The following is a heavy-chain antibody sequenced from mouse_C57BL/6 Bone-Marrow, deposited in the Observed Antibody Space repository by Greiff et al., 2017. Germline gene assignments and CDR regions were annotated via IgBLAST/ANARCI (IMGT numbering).Heavy chain of an antibody. CDR3: ARKEVTTRYYAMDY. CDR2: ISDGGSYT. J-gene: IGHJ4*01. V-gene: IGHV5-4*03. D-gene: IGHD2-2*01. Sequence: EVKLMESGGGLVKPGGSLKLSCAASGFTFSSYAMSWVRQTPEKRLEWVATISDGGSYTYYPDNVKGRFTISRDNAKNNLYLQMSHLKSEDTAMYYCARKEVTTRYYAMDYWGQGTSVTVSS. CDR1: GFTFSSYA.